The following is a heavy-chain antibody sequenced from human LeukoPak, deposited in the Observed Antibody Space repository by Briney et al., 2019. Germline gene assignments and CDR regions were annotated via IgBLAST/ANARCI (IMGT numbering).Heavy chain of an antibody. CDR2: IYSGGST. D-gene: IGHD6-19*01. CDR1: GFTVSSNY. Sequence: GGSLRLSCAASGFTVSSNYMSWVRQAPGKGLEWVSIIYSGGSTYYADSVKGRFTISRDNSKNTLYLQMNSLRAEDTAVYYCARGLAYSSGWYDLDYWGQGTLVTVSS. CDR3: ARGLAYSSGWYDLDY. J-gene: IGHJ4*02. V-gene: IGHV3-66*01.